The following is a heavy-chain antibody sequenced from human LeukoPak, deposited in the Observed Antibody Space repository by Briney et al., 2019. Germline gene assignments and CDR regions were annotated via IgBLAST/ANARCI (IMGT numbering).Heavy chain of an antibody. V-gene: IGHV1-18*04. D-gene: IGHD3/OR15-3a*01. Sequence: ASVKVSCKASGYTFTSYGISWVRQAPGQGLEWMGWISAYNGNTNYAQKLQDRVTMTTDTSTSTAYMELRSLRSDDTAVYYCARDRDWLSHDAFDIWGQGTMVTVSS. CDR2: ISAYNGNT. CDR3: ARDRDWLSHDAFDI. J-gene: IGHJ3*02. CDR1: GYTFTSYG.